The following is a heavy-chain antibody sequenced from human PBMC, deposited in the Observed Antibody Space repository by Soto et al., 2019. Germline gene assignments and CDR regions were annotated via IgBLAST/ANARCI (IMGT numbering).Heavy chain of an antibody. Sequence: QEQLVQSGGEVKKPGASVRVSCKASGYTFTKYGITWVRQAPGQGLEWMGWIGVYNGKTNYARKLKGRVIMTAYTSASTAYMALRSLRSDDTAVYYCSRARYCTSPSFYNHYYYGMYIWGQGTTVSVSS. CDR2: IGVYNGKT. CDR1: GYTFTKYG. CDR3: SRARYCTSPSFYNHYYYGMYI. J-gene: IGHJ6*02. D-gene: IGHD2-2*02. V-gene: IGHV1-18*04.